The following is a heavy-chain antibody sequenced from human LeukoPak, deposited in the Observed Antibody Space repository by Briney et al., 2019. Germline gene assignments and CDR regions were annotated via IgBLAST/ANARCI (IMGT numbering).Heavy chain of an antibody. J-gene: IGHJ3*02. CDR1: GGSISSSNW. CDR2: IYHSGST. CDR3: ARAVANYYYDSSGPVLDI. V-gene: IGHV4-4*02. Sequence: SETLSLTCAVSGGSISSSNWWSWVRQPPGKGLEWIGEIYHSGSTNYNPSLKSRVTISVDKSKNQFSLKLSSVTAADTAVYSCARAVANYYYDSSGPVLDIWGKGTRATVSS. D-gene: IGHD3-22*01.